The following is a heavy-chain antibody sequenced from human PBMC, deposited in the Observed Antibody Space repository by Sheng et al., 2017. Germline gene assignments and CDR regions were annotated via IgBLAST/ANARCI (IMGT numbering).Heavy chain of an antibody. D-gene: IGHD6-6*01. Sequence: QVQLVQSGAEVKKPGSSVKVSCKASGGTFSSYAISWVRQAPGQGLEWMGGIIPIFGTANYAQKFQGRVTITADESTSTAYMELSSLRSEDTAVYYCARMGSPRYYYYMDVWGQGTTVTVSS. J-gene: IGHJ6*03. V-gene: IGHV1-69*13. CDR1: GGTFSSYA. CDR3: ARMGSPRYYYYMDV. CDR2: IIPIFGTA.